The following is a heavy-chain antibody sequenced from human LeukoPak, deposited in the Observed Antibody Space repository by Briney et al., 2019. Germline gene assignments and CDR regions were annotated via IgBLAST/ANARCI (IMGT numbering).Heavy chain of an antibody. V-gene: IGHV4-39*01. Sequence: SETLSLTCNVSGGSISSSTYYWGWIRQPPGKGLEWIGNIYYSGSTYYNPSIKSRLTISVDTSQGQFSLRLSSVTAADTGLYYCTRGSYDVLTGYSTLGEYWGQGALVTVSS. CDR1: GGSISSSTYY. D-gene: IGHD3-9*01. CDR2: IYYSGST. CDR3: TRGSYDVLTGYSTLGEY. J-gene: IGHJ4*02.